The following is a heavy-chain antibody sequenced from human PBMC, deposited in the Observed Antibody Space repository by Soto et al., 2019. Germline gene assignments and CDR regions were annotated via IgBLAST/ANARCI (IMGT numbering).Heavy chain of an antibody. CDR3: TRATYYRYYFDV. CDR1: GGSINNSY. D-gene: IGHD3-10*01. V-gene: IGHV4-59*01. Sequence: EPLSITWTYSGGSINNSYLCWIRQSPGKGLEWIGYIYYSGTTNYNPSLKSRVTISIDRSENQFSLKVSSVTAADTAVYFCTRATYYRYYFDVWGHGTLVTVSS. J-gene: IGHJ4*01. CDR2: IYYSGTT.